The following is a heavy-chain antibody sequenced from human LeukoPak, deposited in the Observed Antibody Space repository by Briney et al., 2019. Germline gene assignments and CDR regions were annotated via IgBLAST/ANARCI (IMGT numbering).Heavy chain of an antibody. CDR2: IHHSGYT. D-gene: IGHD3-22*01. V-gene: IGHV4-38-2*01. CDR3: ARASNSGYYYFDY. J-gene: IGHJ4*02. CDR1: GYSISTSYY. Sequence: PSETLSLTCAVSGYSISTSYYWGWIRQPPGKGLEWIGIIHHSGYTYYNPSLKSRVTISLDTSKNQFSLQLSSVTAADTALYYCARASNSGYYYFDYWGQGTLVTVPS.